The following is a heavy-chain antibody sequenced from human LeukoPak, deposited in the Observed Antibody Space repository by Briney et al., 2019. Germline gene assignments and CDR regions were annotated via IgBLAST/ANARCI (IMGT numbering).Heavy chain of an antibody. CDR3: ARSAFMITFGGVIAPNWFDP. D-gene: IGHD3-16*02. CDR1: GGSISSSSYY. Sequence: SETLSLTCTVSGGSISSSSYYWGWIRQPPGKGLEWIGSIYYSGSTYYNPSLKSRVTISVDTSKNQFSLKLSSVTAADTAVYYCARSAFMITFGGVIAPNWFDPWGQGTLVTVSS. J-gene: IGHJ5*02. CDR2: IYYSGST. V-gene: IGHV4-39*07.